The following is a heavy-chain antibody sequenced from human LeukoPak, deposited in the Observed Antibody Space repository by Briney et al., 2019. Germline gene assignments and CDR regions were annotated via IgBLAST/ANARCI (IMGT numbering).Heavy chain of an antibody. D-gene: IGHD3-16*01. J-gene: IGHJ3*02. CDR1: GGSISSSSYY. V-gene: IGHV4-39*01. CDR2: IYYSGST. CDR3: ASGRGYDYVWGSYWGAFGI. Sequence: SETLSLTCTVSGGSISSSSYYWGWIRQPPGKGLEWIGSIYYSGSTYYNPSLKSRVTISVDTSKNQFSLKLSSVTAADTAVYYCASGRGYDYVWGSYWGAFGIWGQGTMVTVSS.